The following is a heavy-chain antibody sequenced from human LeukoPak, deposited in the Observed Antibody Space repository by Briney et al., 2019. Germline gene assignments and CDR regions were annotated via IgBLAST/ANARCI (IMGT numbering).Heavy chain of an antibody. CDR1: GFTFSNSA. J-gene: IGHJ4*01. Sequence: PGGSLSLFCAASGFTFSNSAMSWVRQAPGRGLEWVSTLSGSGITTYYADSVKGRFTISRDNSKNTLYLQMNSLSAEDTAVYYCAKGIYSSGWSYFDYWGHGTLVTVSS. CDR2: LSGSGITT. V-gene: IGHV3-23*01. D-gene: IGHD6-19*01. CDR3: AKGIYSSGWSYFDY.